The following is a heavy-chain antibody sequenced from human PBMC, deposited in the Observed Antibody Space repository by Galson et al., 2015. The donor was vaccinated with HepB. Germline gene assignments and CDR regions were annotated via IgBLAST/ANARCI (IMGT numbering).Heavy chain of an antibody. V-gene: IGHV3-15*01. CDR3: TTGGEGSGSYYKYYFDY. CDR1: GFTFSNAW. J-gene: IGHJ4*02. CDR2: IKSKTDGGTT. D-gene: IGHD3-10*01. Sequence: SLRLSCAASGFTFSNAWMSWVRQAPGKGLEWVGRIKSKTDGGTTDYAAPVKGRFTISRDDSKNTLYLQMNSLKTEDTAVYYCTTGGEGSGSYYKYYFDYWGQGTLVTVSS.